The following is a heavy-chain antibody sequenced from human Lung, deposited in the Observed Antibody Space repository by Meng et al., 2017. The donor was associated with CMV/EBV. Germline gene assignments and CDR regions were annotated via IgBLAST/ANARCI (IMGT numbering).Heavy chain of an antibody. J-gene: IGHJ6*02. CDR1: GYSFTGYF. Sequence: ASVKVSCKASGYSFTGYFVNWVRQAPGQGLEWMGWINPDSGTTDYAPNFRGRVTMTRDTSINTAYMELSRLRSDDTAVYYCARSRPGSHYYYGRDVWGQGTTVTVSS. CDR2: INPDSGTT. CDR3: ARSRPGSHYYYGRDV. D-gene: IGHD1-14*01. V-gene: IGHV1-2*02.